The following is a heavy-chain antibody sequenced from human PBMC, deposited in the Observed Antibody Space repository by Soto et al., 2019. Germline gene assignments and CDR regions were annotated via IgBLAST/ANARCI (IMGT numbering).Heavy chain of an antibody. D-gene: IGHD2-21*02. CDR1: GFTFSSYA. V-gene: IGHV3-30-3*01. CDR3: ARDQRYVVVTAIGLDY. J-gene: IGHJ4*02. Sequence: VQLVESGGGVVQPGRSLRLSCAASGFTFSSYAMHWVRQAPGKGLEWVAVISYDGSNKYYADSVKGRFTISRDNSKNTLYLQMNSLRAEDTAVYYCARDQRYVVVTAIGLDYWGQGTLVTVSS. CDR2: ISYDGSNK.